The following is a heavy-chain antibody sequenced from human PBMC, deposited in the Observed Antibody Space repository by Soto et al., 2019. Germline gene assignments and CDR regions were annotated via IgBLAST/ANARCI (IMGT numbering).Heavy chain of an antibody. Sequence: QVQLMQSGAEVKKPGSSVKVSCKASGGTFSSYAISWVRQAPGQGLEWMGGIIPIFGTANYAQKFQDRVTINGDASTSTASMELSSMRSEDTAVYDCARVVGLNVGIAVRYNYYAMDVWGQGTTVTVSS. J-gene: IGHJ6*02. CDR2: IIPIFGTA. V-gene: IGHV1-69*01. D-gene: IGHD6-19*01. CDR3: ARVVGLNVGIAVRYNYYAMDV. CDR1: GGTFSSYA.